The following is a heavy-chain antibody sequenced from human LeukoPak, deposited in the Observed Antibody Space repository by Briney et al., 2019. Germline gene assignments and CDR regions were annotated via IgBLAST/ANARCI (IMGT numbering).Heavy chain of an antibody. D-gene: IGHD3-22*01. Sequence: PGGSLRPSCAASGYSFTSYWIGWVRQMPGKGLEWMGIIYPGDSDTRYSQSFQGPVTTSADKSISTAYLQWSSLKASDSAMYYCARAVGSSGYYYYFDYWGQGTLVTVSS. CDR1: GYSFTSYW. CDR2: IYPGDSDT. J-gene: IGHJ4*02. V-gene: IGHV5-51*01. CDR3: ARAVGSSGYYYYFDY.